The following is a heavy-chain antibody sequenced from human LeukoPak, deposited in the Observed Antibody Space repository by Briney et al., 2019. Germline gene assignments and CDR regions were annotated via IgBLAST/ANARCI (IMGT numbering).Heavy chain of an antibody. J-gene: IGHJ4*02. V-gene: IGHV3-48*03. D-gene: IGHD3-10*01. Sequence: GGSLRLSCAASGFTFSSYEMNWVRQAPGKGLEWVSYISSSGSTIYYADSVKGRFTISRDNAKNSLYLQMNSLRAEDTAVYYCARVETYYYGSGSGSYFDYWGQETLVTVSS. CDR2: ISSSGSTI. CDR3: ARVETYYYGSGSGSYFDY. CDR1: GFTFSSYE.